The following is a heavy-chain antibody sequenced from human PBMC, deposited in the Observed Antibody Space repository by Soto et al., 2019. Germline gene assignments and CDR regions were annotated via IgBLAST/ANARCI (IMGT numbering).Heavy chain of an antibody. CDR2: ISDSGSNI. Sequence: GGSLRLSCAASGFTFSTYEMNWVRQAPGKGLEWVSCISDSGSNIHYADSVEGRFTISRDNAKNSLYLQMNSLRAEDTAVYYCVRDSNSPHEISFGGIIVLDAFDLWGQGTMVTVSS. D-gene: IGHD3-16*02. CDR3: VRDSNSPHEISFGGIIVLDAFDL. CDR1: GFTFSTYE. V-gene: IGHV3-48*03. J-gene: IGHJ3*01.